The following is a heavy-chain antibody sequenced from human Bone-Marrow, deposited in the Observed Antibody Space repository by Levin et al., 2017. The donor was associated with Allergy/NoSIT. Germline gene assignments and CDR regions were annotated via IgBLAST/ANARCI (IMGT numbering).Heavy chain of an antibody. CDR1: GFTFSSYW. CDR2: IKQDGSEK. D-gene: IGHD2-2*01. CDR3: ARVLGQLLSYYFDY. J-gene: IGHJ4*02. Sequence: PGGSLRLSCAASGFTFSSYWMSWVRQAPGKGLEWVANIKQDGSEKYYVDSVKGRFTISRDNAKNSLYLQMNSLRAEDTAVYYCARVLGQLLSYYFDYWGQGTLVTVSS. V-gene: IGHV3-7*01.